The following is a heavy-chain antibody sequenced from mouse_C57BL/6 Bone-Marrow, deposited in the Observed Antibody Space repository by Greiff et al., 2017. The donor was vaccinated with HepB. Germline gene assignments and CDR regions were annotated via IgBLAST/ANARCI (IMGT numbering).Heavy chain of an antibody. Sequence: EVQLVESGPELVKPGASVKISCKASGYSFTGYYMNWVKQSPEKSLEWIGEINPSTGGTTYNQKFKAKATLTVDKSSSTAYMQLKSLTSEDSAVYYCARVYYYGSSCSFDYWGQGTTLTVSS. CDR3: ARVYYYGSSCSFDY. J-gene: IGHJ2*01. CDR1: GYSFTGYY. V-gene: IGHV1-42*01. D-gene: IGHD1-1*01. CDR2: INPSTGGT.